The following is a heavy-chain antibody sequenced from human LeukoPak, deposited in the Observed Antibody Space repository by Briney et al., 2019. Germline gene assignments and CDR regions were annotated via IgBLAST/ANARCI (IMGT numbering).Heavy chain of an antibody. D-gene: IGHD2-15*01. Sequence: GASVKVSCKASGGTFSSYAISWVRQAPGQGLEWMGGIIPIFGTANYAQKFQGRVTITADESTSTAYMELSSLRSEDTAVYYCARGVVVVVAASYYYYYGMDVWGQGTTVTVSS. CDR1: GGTFSSYA. V-gene: IGHV1-69*13. J-gene: IGHJ6*02. CDR3: ARGVVVVVAASYYYYYGMDV. CDR2: IIPIFGTA.